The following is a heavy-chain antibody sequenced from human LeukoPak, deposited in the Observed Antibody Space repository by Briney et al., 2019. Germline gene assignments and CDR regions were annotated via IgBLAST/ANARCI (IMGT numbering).Heavy chain of an antibody. D-gene: IGHD1-1*01. CDR1: GYTFTCYY. V-gene: IGHV1-18*04. Sequence: ASVKVSCKASGYTFTCYYMHWVRQAPGQGLEWMGWISAYNGNTNYAQKLQGRVTMTTDTSTSTAYMELRSLRSDDTAVYYCARDDRTGDFDYWGQGTLVTVSS. J-gene: IGHJ4*02. CDR2: ISAYNGNT. CDR3: ARDDRTGDFDY.